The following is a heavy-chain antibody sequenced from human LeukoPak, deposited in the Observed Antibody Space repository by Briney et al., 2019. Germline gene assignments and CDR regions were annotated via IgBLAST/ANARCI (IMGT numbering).Heavy chain of an antibody. CDR1: GGTFSSYA. D-gene: IGHD3-3*01. J-gene: IGHJ5*02. CDR3: ARIRSGYYGNWFDP. V-gene: IGHV1-69*13. Sequence: SVKVSCKASGGTFSSYAISWVRQAPGQGLEWMGGIIPIFGTANYAQKFQGRVTITADESTSTAYMKLSSLRSEDTAVYYCARIRSGYYGNWFDPWGQGTLVTVSS. CDR2: IIPIFGTA.